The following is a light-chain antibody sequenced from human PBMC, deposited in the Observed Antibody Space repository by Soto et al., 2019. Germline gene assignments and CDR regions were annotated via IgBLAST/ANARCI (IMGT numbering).Light chain of an antibody. CDR2: AAF. CDR3: QQSYSFPRT. Sequence: DIQMTQSPSSLSASVGDRVTITCRASQSISSYLNWYQQKPGKAPNXLIHAAFNLQSGVPSRFSGSGSGTDLTLTISSLQPEDFETYYCQQSYSFPRTFGQGTKVDIK. J-gene: IGKJ1*01. CDR1: QSISSY. V-gene: IGKV1-39*01.